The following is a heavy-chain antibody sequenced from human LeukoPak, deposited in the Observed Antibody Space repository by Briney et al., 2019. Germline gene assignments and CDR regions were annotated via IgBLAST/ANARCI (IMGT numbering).Heavy chain of an antibody. D-gene: IGHD3-10*01. J-gene: IGHJ6*03. V-gene: IGHV1-2*02. CDR2: INPNSGGT. Sequence: ASVKVSCKASGYTFTGYYMHWVRQAPGQGLEGMGWINPNSGGTNYAQKFQGRVTMTRDTSIRTAYMELSRLRSDDTAVYYCARDLWFGELRASYYYYMDVWGKGTTVTVSS. CDR1: GYTFTGYY. CDR3: ARDLWFGELRASYYYYMDV.